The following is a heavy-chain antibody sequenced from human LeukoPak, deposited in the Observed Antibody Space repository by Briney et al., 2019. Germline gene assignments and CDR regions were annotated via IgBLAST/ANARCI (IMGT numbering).Heavy chain of an antibody. V-gene: IGHV1-2*02. CDR3: ASESKDIVVVPAATNLDY. J-gene: IGHJ4*02. CDR1: GYTFTGYY. CDR2: INPNSGGT. Sequence: ASVKVSCKASGYTFTGYYMHWVRQAPGQGLEWMGWINPNSGGTNYAQKFQGRVTMTRDTSISTAYMELSRLRSDDTAVYYCASESKDIVVVPAATNLDYWGQGTLVTVSS. D-gene: IGHD2-2*01.